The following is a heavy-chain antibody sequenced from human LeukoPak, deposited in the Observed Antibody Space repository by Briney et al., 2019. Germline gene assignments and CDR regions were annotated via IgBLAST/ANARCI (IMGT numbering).Heavy chain of an antibody. V-gene: IGHV4-59*02. Sequence: SETLSLTCTVSGGSVSSYYWSWIRQPPGKGLEWIGFIYYSGSTNYNPSLKSRVTISVDTSKNQFSLKLSSVTAADTAVYYCARFIRGFDIWGQGTMATVSS. D-gene: IGHD2-21*01. J-gene: IGHJ3*02. CDR1: GGSVSSYY. CDR2: IYYSGST. CDR3: ARFIRGFDI.